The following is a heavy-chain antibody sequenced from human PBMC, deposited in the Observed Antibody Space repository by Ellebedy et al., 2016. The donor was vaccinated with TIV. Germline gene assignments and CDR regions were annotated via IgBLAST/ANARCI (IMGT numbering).Heavy chain of an antibody. CDR3: ARGATAIPYYYYGMDV. CDR2: MNPNSGNT. CDR1: GYTFTSYD. V-gene: IGHV1-8*01. Sequence: ASVKVSCXASGYTFTSYDINWVRQATGQGLEWMGWMNPNSGNTGYAQKFQGRVTMTRNTSISTAYMELSSLRSEDTAVYYCARGATAIPYYYYGMDVWGQGTTVTVSS. J-gene: IGHJ6*02. D-gene: IGHD1-26*01.